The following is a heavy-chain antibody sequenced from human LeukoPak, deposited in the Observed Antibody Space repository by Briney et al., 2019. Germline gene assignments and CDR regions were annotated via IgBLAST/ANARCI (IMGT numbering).Heavy chain of an antibody. D-gene: IGHD1-14*01. J-gene: IGHJ6*02. Sequence: PGGSLRLSCAGSASTFSSYSMNWVRLPPGKGLEWVASINSNSDYIFYADSVKGRFTISRDNAKKSLYLQMNSLRAEDTAVYYCARDAWDHGDFLHYYYGTDVWGQGTTVTVSS. CDR3: ARDAWDHGDFLHYYYGTDV. CDR1: ASTFSSYS. V-gene: IGHV3-21*01. CDR2: INSNSDYI.